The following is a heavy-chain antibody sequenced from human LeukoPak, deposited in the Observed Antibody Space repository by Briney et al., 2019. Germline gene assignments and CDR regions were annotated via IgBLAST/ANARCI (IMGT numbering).Heavy chain of an antibody. V-gene: IGHV4-39*01. Sequence: SETLSLTCTVSGGSISSSSYYWGWIRQPPGKGLEWIGSIYYSGSTYYNPSLKSRVTISVDTSKNQFSLELSSVTAADTAVYYCARQRGTVTTIENWFDPWGQGTLVTVSS. CDR1: GGSISSSSYY. CDR3: ARQRGTVTTIENWFDP. D-gene: IGHD4-17*01. CDR2: IYYSGST. J-gene: IGHJ5*02.